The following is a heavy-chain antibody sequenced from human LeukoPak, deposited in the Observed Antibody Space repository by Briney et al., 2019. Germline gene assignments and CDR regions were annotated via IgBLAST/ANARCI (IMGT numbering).Heavy chain of an antibody. CDR3: AKTLGYSGYFSP. J-gene: IGHJ5*02. CDR1: GFTFSSYA. CDR2: ISGGSVNT. V-gene: IGHV3-23*01. D-gene: IGHD3-22*01. Sequence: GGSLRLSCAASGFTFSSYAMTWVRQAPGKGLEWVSAISGGSVNTYYADSVKGRSTISRDNSKNMLYLQMNSLRAEDTAVYYCAKTLGYSGYFSPWGQGTLVTVSS.